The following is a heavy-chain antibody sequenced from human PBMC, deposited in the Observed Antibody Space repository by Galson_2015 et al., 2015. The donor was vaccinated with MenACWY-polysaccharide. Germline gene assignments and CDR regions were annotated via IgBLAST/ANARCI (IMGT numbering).Heavy chain of an antibody. V-gene: IGHV4-39*07. J-gene: IGHJ4*02. D-gene: IGHD1-26*01. Sequence: ETLSLTCTVSGGSFTSGNYYWGWIRQPPGKGLEYIVTIYNDGRIYNSPSLKSRVSISVDTSKNQFSLKLTSVAAADTAIYYCARGVGTTGFDSWGQGSLVTVSS. CDR1: GGSFTSGNYY. CDR3: ARGVGTTGFDS. CDR2: IYNDGRI.